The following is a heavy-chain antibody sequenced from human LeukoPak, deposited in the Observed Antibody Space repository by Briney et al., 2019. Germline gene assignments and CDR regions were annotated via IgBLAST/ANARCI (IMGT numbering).Heavy chain of an antibody. V-gene: IGHV4-39*07. CDR2: IYYSGST. CDR1: GGSISSSSYY. CDR3: ARAYYYDSSGYPTPYYFDY. Sequence: PSETLSLTCTVSGGSISSSSYYWGWIRQPPGKGLEWIGSIYYSGSTYYNPSLKSRVTISVDTSKNQFSLKLSSVTAADTAVYYCARAYYYDSSGYPTPYYFDYWGQGTLVTVSS. D-gene: IGHD3-22*01. J-gene: IGHJ4*02.